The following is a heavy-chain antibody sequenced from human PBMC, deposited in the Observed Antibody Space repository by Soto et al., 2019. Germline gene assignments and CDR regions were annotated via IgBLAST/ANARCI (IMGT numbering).Heavy chain of an antibody. CDR3: ARDNNYYGSGTYNWFDP. Sequence: SLKISFAASGFTFSSYAMHWVRQAPGKGLEWVAVISYDGSNKYYADSVKGRFTISRDNSKNTLYLQMNSLRAEDTAVYYCARDNNYYGSGTYNWFDPWGQGTLVTVSS. CDR2: ISYDGSNK. V-gene: IGHV3-30-3*01. J-gene: IGHJ5*02. CDR1: GFTFSSYA. D-gene: IGHD3-10*01.